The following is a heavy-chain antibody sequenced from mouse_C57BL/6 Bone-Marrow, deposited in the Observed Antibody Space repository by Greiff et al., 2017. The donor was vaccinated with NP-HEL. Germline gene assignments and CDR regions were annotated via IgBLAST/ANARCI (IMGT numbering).Heavy chain of an antibody. J-gene: IGHJ2*01. D-gene: IGHD2-3*01. CDR3: SRNALLIYDGDYDY. V-gene: IGHV1-54*01. Sequence: VQLQQSGAELVRPGPSVKVSCKASGYAFTNYLIEWVKQRPGQGLEWIGVINPGSGGTNYNEKFKGKATLTADKSSSSAYMQHSSLTSEDSAVYSFSRNALLIYDGDYDYWGQGTTLTVSS. CDR1: GYAFTNYL. CDR2: INPGSGGT.